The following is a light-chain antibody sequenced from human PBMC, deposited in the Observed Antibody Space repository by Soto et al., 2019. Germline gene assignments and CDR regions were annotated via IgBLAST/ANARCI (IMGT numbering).Light chain of an antibody. V-gene: IGLV1-47*01. CDR1: SSNIGSST. Sequence: QSELTQPPSASGTPGQRVTISCSGSSSNIGSSTVSWYHQLPGSAPKLLIYRNNQRPSGVPDRFSGSKSGTSASLAISGLRSEDEADYYCAAWDDSLRGPMFGGGTQLTVL. CDR3: AAWDDSLRGPM. CDR2: RNN. J-gene: IGLJ3*02.